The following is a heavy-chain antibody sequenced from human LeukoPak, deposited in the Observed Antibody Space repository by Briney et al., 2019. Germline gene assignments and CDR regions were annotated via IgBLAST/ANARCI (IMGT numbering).Heavy chain of an antibody. D-gene: IGHD1-26*01. CDR3: ARGVVARGSLIDY. J-gene: IGHJ4*02. CDR1: GFTFSSHW. V-gene: IGHV3-74*01. CDR2: INSDGSST. Sequence: PGGSLRLSCAASGFTFSSHWMHWVRRAPGKGLVWVSRINSDGSSTSYADSVKGRFTISRDNAKNSLYLQMNSLRAEDTAVYSCARGVVARGSLIDYWGQGTLVTVSS.